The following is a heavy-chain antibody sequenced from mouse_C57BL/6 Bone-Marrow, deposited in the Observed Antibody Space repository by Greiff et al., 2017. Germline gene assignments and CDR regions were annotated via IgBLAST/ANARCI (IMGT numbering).Heavy chain of an antibody. Sequence: QVQLQQSGPELVQPGASVKLSCKASGYTFTSYDINWVKQRPGQGLEWIGWIYPRAGSTKYNETFKGKATLTVDTSSSTAYMGLHSLTSEDSAVDFCASWRVAYFAYWGQGTTLTVSA. J-gene: IGHJ2*01. D-gene: IGHD1-1*02. V-gene: IGHV1-85*01. CDR1: GYTFTSYD. CDR3: ASWRVAYFAY. CDR2: IYPRAGST.